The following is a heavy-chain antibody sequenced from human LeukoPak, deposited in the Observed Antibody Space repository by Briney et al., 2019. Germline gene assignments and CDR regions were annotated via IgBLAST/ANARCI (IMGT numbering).Heavy chain of an antibody. Sequence: GGSLRLSCAASGFTFSSYAMSWVRQAPGKGLEWVSAISGSGGSTYYADSVKGRFTISRDNSKNTLYLQMNSLRAEDTAVYYCAKDLVVTMIVVVITGAFDIWGQGTMVTVSS. CDR3: AKDLVVTMIVVVITGAFDI. D-gene: IGHD3-22*01. V-gene: IGHV3-23*01. CDR2: ISGSGGST. CDR1: GFTFSSYA. J-gene: IGHJ3*02.